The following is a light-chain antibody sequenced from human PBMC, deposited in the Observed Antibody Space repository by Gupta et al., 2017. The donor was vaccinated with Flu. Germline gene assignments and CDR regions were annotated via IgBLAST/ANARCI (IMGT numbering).Light chain of an antibody. J-gene: IGKJ5*01. CDR1: QTVTSRK. Sequence: EVVLTQSPGTLSLSPGERATLSCRASQTVTSRKLAWYQQKPGQAPRLLMYDTSSPATGIPDRFSGSGSRTDFTLTISTLETEDSAVYYCQQDGTSQLTFGQGTRLEIK. CDR2: DTS. CDR3: QQDGTSQLT. V-gene: IGKV3-20*01.